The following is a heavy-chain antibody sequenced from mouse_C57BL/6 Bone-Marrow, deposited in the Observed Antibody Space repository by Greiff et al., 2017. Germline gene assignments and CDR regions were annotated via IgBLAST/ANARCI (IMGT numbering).Heavy chain of an antibody. CDR3: AEGGFITTGFAY. CDR1: GYAFSSSW. D-gene: IGHD1-1*01. CDR2: IYPGDGDT. J-gene: IGHJ3*01. V-gene: IGHV1-82*01. Sequence: QVQLQQSGPELVKPGASVKISCKASGYAFSSSWMNWVKQRPGKGLEWIGRIYPGDGDTNYNGKFKGKATLTADKSSSTAYMQLSSLTSEDSAVYFCAEGGFITTGFAYWGQGTLVTVSA.